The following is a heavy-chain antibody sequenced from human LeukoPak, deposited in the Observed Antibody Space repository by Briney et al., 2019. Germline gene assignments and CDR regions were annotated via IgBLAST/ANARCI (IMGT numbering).Heavy chain of an antibody. V-gene: IGHV1-8*01. D-gene: IGHD2-15*01. Sequence: ASVKVSCKASGYTFTSYDINRVRQATGQGLEWMGWMNPNSGNTGYAQKFQGRVTMTRNTSISTAYMELSSLRSEDTAVYYCARGPGLLCSGGGCYRGGSFDYWGQGTLVTVSS. CDR2: MNPNSGNT. CDR1: GYTFTSYD. J-gene: IGHJ4*02. CDR3: ARGPGLLCSGGGCYRGGSFDY.